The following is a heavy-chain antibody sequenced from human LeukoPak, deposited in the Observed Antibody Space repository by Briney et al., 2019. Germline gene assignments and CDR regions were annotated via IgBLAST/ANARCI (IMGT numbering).Heavy chain of an antibody. CDR3: AKNPTGYPNWFDL. D-gene: IGHD3-9*01. J-gene: IGHJ5*02. CDR1: GFTFSTYV. V-gene: IGHV3-23*01. Sequence: GVCLGLSCAASGFTFSTYVMTWVRQAPGKGLEWVASISGSTINTYYADSVKGRFTISRDNSKNTLYLQMNSLRAEDTAVYYCAKNPTGYPNWFDLWGQGTLVTVSS. CDR2: ISGSTINT.